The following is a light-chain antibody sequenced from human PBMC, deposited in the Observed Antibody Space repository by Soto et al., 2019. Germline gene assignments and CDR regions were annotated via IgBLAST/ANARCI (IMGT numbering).Light chain of an antibody. CDR1: SSDVGGYNY. V-gene: IGLV2-14*01. J-gene: IGLJ3*02. CDR2: DVT. CDR3: CSYTSSNTFVV. Sequence: QSVLTQPASVSGSPGQSITISCTGTSSDVGGYNYVSWYQQHPTTAPKLMIYDVTNRPSGVSNRFSGSKSGNTASLTISGLQAEDEADYYCCSYTSSNTFVVFGGGTKVTVL.